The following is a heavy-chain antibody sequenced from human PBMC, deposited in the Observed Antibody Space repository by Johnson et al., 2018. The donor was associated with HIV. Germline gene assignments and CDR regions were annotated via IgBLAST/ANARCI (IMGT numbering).Heavy chain of an antibody. CDR2: ISGSGGST. D-gene: IGHD3-9*01. Sequence: MLLVESGGGLIQPGGSLRLSCAASGFTVSASSMIWVRQAPGKGLEWVSTISGSGGSTYYADSVKGRFTISRDNSKNTLYLQMKSLRAEDTAVYYCAKDQGLTGAFDIWGQGTMVTVSS. V-gene: IGHV3-23*04. CDR3: AKDQGLTGAFDI. CDR1: GFTVSASS. J-gene: IGHJ3*02.